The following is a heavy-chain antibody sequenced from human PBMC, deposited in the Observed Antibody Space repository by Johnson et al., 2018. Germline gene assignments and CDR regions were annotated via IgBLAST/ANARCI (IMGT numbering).Heavy chain of an antibody. Sequence: QVQLQESGPGLVKPSDTXSLMCTVSGGSISSYYYHWIRQSPGKGLEWIGYMYHSGGTNYNHSRNGRVTISLDPSKNQFSLKLSTVTAADTAVYYCARGRGTGSYSQAYLDHWGQGTLVTVSS. V-gene: IGHV4-59*01. D-gene: IGHD3-3*02. J-gene: IGHJ1*01. CDR3: ARGRGTGSYSQAYLDH. CDR2: MYHSGGT. CDR1: GGSISSYY.